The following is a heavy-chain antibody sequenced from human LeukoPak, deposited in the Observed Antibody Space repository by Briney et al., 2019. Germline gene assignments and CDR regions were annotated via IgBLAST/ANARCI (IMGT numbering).Heavy chain of an antibody. Sequence: PGGSLRLSCAASGFTCSSYAMSWVRQAPGKGLEWVSAISGSGGSTYYADSVKGRFTISRDNSKNTLYLQMNSLRAEDTAVYYCAKGRPRYFDWLLSDLDYWGQGTLVTVSS. CDR2: ISGSGGST. D-gene: IGHD3-9*01. CDR3: AKGRPRYFDWLLSDLDY. V-gene: IGHV3-23*01. CDR1: GFTCSSYA. J-gene: IGHJ4*02.